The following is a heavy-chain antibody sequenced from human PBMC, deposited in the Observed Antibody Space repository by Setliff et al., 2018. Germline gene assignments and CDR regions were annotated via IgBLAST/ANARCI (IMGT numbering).Heavy chain of an antibody. CDR3: AKGASSGSYYFDC. J-gene: IGHJ4*02. CDR1: GFTFSDYY. Sequence: GGSLRLSCAASGFTFSDYYMSWIRQAPGKGLEWVSYISSSGSTIYYADSVKGRFTISRDNAKNSLYLQMNSLRAEDTAVYYCAKGASSGSYYFDCWGQGTLVTVSS. V-gene: IGHV3-11*01. CDR2: ISSSGSTI. D-gene: IGHD3-22*01.